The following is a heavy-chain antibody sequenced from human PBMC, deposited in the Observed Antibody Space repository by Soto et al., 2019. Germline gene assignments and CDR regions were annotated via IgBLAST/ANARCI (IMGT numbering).Heavy chain of an antibody. CDR1: GYTFTSYA. CDR2: INAGNGNT. CDR3: ARSIVVVTALDY. J-gene: IGHJ4*02. D-gene: IGHD2-21*02. V-gene: IGHV1-3*05. Sequence: QVQLVQSGAEEKKPGASVKVSCKASGYTFTSYAMHWGRQAPGQRLEWMGGINAGNGNTKYSQKFQGRVIITRDTSANTAYMELSSLRSEDTAVYYGARSIVVVTALDYWGQGTLVTVSS.